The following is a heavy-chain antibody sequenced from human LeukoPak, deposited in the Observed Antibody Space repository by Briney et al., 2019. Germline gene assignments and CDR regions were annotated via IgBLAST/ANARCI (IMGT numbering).Heavy chain of an antibody. CDR2: ITWDSGTI. CDR3: AKGKSIASLWYMDV. CDR1: GFSLGDYA. Sequence: GGSLRLPCEASGFSLGDYAMHWVRQIPGKGLEWVSGITWDSGTIDYAGSVRGRFTISRDNAKNSLYLQMNTLRPEDTAIYYCAKGKSIASLWYMDVWGKGTTVIVSS. D-gene: IGHD2-15*01. J-gene: IGHJ6*04. V-gene: IGHV3-9*01.